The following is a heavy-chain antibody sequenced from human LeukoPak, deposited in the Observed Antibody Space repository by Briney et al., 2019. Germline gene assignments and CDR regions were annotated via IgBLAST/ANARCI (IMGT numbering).Heavy chain of an antibody. J-gene: IGHJ4*02. D-gene: IGHD1-26*01. CDR2: IYPGDSDT. CDR3: ARARVREHPADAYYFDY. V-gene: IGHV5-51*01. Sequence: GESLQISCKGSGSRFTSYWIGWVRQLPGKGLEWMGIIYPGDSDTRYSPSFQGQVTISADKSISTAYLQWSSLKASDTAMYYCARARVREHPADAYYFDYWGQGTLVTVSS. CDR1: GSRFTSYW.